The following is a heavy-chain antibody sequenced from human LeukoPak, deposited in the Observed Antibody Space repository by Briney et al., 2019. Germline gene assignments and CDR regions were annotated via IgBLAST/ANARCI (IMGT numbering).Heavy chain of an antibody. CDR1: EFMFSAYD. D-gene: IGHD3-22*01. CDR2: ISCSGGST. J-gene: IGHJ4*02. V-gene: IGHV3-23*01. Sequence: PGGSLRLSCAASEFMFSAYDMTWVRQAPGKGLEWVSAISCSGGSTYYADSVKGRFTISRDNSKNTLYLQMNSLRAEDTAVYYCANSEPHSYYYDSSGYSDYWGQGTLVTVSS. CDR3: ANSEPHSYYYDSSGYSDY.